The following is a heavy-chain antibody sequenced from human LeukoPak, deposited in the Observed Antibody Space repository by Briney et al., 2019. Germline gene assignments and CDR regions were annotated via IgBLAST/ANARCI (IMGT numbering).Heavy chain of an antibody. CDR3: ARDHRRGWLSTSYYFDY. D-gene: IGHD3-9*01. V-gene: IGHV1-18*01. CDR2: ISAYNGNT. Sequence: ASVKVSCKASGYTFTSYGISWVRQAPGQGLEWMGWISAYNGNTNYAQKLQGRVTMTTDTSTSTAYMELRSLRSDDTAVYYCARDHRRGWLSTSYYFDYWGQGTLVTVPS. CDR1: GYTFTSYG. J-gene: IGHJ4*02.